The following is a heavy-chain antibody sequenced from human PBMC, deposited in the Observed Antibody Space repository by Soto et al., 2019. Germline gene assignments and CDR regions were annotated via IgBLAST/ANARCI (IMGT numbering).Heavy chain of an antibody. J-gene: IGHJ6*02. CDR3: ATPRTVRLGEPDYYYNCIDV. Sequence: GESLKISCKGSGYSFTSYWIGWVRQMPGKGLEWLGIIYPGDSDTRYSPSFQGQVTISADKSISTAYLQWSSLKASDTAMYYCATPRTVRLGEPDYYYNCIDVWGQGTTVTVSS. CDR1: GYSFTSYW. CDR2: IYPGDSDT. D-gene: IGHD3-16*01. V-gene: IGHV5-51*01.